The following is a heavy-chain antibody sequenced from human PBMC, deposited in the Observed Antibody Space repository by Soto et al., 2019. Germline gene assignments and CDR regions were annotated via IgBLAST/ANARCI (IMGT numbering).Heavy chain of an antibody. D-gene: IGHD3-3*01. CDR3: ARHGGVFDEFWSGYQSGGMDV. CDR2: IYYSGST. V-gene: IGHV4-39*01. CDR1: GGSISSSSYY. Sequence: SETLSLTCTVSGGSISSSSYYWGWIRQPPGKGLEWIGSIYYSGSTYYNPSLKSRVTISVDTSKNQFSLKLSSVTAADTAVYYCARHGGVFDEFWSGYQSGGMDVWGQGTTVTVSS. J-gene: IGHJ6*02.